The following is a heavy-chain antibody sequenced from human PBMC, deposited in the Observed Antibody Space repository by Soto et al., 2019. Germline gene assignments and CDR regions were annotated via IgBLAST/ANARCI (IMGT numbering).Heavy chain of an antibody. CDR2: INPNSGGT. Sequence: ASVKVSCKASGYTFTGSYMHWVRQAPGQGLEWMGWINPNSGGTNYAQKFQGWVTMTRDTSISTAYMELSRMRSDDTAVYYCARAPLIVVVPADPLVYGMDVWGQGTTVTV. CDR1: GYTFTGSY. D-gene: IGHD2-2*01. CDR3: ARAPLIVVVPADPLVYGMDV. J-gene: IGHJ6*02. V-gene: IGHV1-2*04.